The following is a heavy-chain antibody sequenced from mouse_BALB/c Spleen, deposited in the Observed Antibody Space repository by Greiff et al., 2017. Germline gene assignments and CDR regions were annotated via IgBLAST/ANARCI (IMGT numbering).Heavy chain of an antibody. CDR3: ASQPRYYDYDGYAMDY. Sequence: VMLVESGAELAKPGASVKMSCKASGYTFTSYWMHWVKQRPGQGLEWIGYINPSTGYTEYNQKFKDKATLTADKSSSTAYMQLSSLTSEDSAVYYCASQPRYYDYDGYAMDYWGQGTSVTVSS. D-gene: IGHD2-4*01. CDR2: INPSTGYT. V-gene: IGHV1-7*01. CDR1: GYTFTSYW. J-gene: IGHJ4*01.